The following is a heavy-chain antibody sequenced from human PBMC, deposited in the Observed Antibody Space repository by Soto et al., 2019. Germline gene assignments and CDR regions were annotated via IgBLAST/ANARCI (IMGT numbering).Heavy chain of an antibody. CDR2: IFHSGTT. Sequence: PSETRSSTSASLGETFSRGIWGVGAARPQGERPEWIGEIFHSGTTNYNPSLRSRVTISVDKSKNQFSLKLSSVTAADTAVYYCARTLYCDDDCFSFDSWGQGTLVTVSS. J-gene: IGHJ4*02. V-gene: IGHV4-4*02. CDR3: ARTLYCDDDCFSFDS. D-gene: IGHD2-21*02. CDR1: GETFSRGIW.